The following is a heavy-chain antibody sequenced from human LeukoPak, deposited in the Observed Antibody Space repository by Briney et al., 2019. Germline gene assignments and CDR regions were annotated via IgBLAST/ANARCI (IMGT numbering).Heavy chain of an antibody. V-gene: IGHV3-23*01. D-gene: IGHD6-19*01. CDR3: AKRGSSGWYHYFDY. CDR2: ISGSGGST. J-gene: IGHJ4*02. CDR1: GFTFSSYA. Sequence: PGGSLRLSCAASGFTFSSYAISWVRQAPGKGLEWVSAISGSGGSTYYADSVKGRFTISRDNSKNTLYLQMNSLRAEDTAVYYCAKRGSSGWYHYFDYWGQGTLVTVSS.